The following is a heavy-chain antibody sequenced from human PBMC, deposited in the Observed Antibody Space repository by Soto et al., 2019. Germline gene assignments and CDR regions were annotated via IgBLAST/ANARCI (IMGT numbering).Heavy chain of an antibody. J-gene: IGHJ6*03. Sequence: SVKVSCKASGGTFSSYAISWVRQAPGQGLEWMGGIIPIFGTANYAQKFQGRVTITADESTSTAYMELSSLRSEDTAVYYCASLIRTRYYYYYMDVWGKGTTVTVSS. CDR3: ASLIRTRYYYYYMDV. V-gene: IGHV1-69*13. CDR2: IIPIFGTA. CDR1: GGTFSSYA. D-gene: IGHD3-16*01.